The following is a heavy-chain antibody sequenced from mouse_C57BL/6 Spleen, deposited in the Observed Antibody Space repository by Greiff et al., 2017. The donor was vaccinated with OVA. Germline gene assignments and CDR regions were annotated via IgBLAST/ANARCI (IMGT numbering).Heavy chain of an antibody. Sequence: EVQLVESEGGLVQPGSSMKLSCTASGFTFSDYYMAWVRQVPEKGLEWVANINYDGSSTYYLDSLKSRFIISRDNAKNILYLQMSSLKSEDTATYYCARGDYGSSYGYFDVWGTGTTVTVSS. V-gene: IGHV5-16*01. CDR2: INYDGSST. CDR1: GFTFSDYY. CDR3: ARGDYGSSYGYFDV. J-gene: IGHJ1*03. D-gene: IGHD1-1*01.